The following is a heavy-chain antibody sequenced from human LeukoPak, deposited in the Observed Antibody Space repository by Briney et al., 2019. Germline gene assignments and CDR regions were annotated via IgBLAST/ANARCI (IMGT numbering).Heavy chain of an antibody. D-gene: IGHD6-19*01. J-gene: IGHJ5*01. CDR2: ISSSSSFI. V-gene: IGHV3-21*01. Sequence: GGSLRLSCVASGFSFSRYSMNWVRQAPGKGLEWVSSISSSSSFIQYAHSIKGRFTIPRNNATNSLYMQMNSLRAEDTAVYYCARDTEGYSSGWFDYWGQGSLVTVSS. CDR1: GFSFSRYS. CDR3: ARDTEGYSSGWFDY.